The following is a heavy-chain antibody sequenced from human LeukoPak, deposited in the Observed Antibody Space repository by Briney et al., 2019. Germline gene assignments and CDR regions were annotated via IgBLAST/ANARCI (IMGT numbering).Heavy chain of an antibody. J-gene: IGHJ4*02. D-gene: IGHD6-6*01. V-gene: IGHV1-18*01. CDR1: RYSFTNYG. Sequence: GASVKVSCKASRYSFTNYGVNWVRQAPGQGPEWVGWVAPYNGHTNYAQKFQGRVTLTTDTSTNTAYMELRSLKSDDTAVYYCARGFSSSSPSDYWGQGTLVTVAS. CDR2: VAPYNGHT. CDR3: ARGFSSSSPSDY.